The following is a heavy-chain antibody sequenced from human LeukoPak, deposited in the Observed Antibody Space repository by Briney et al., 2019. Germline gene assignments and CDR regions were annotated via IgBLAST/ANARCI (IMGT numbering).Heavy chain of an antibody. CDR3: ARHLSGVTGYTYGRGIDY. V-gene: IGHV3-48*03. Sequence: PGGSLRLSCAASGFTFSTYEMNWVRQAPGKGLEWVSYISSSGSPIYYADSVKGRFTISRDNAKNSLYLQMNSLRAEDTAVYYCARHLSGVTGYTYGRGIDYWGQGTLVTVSS. J-gene: IGHJ4*02. CDR1: GFTFSTYE. CDR2: ISSSGSPI. D-gene: IGHD5-18*01.